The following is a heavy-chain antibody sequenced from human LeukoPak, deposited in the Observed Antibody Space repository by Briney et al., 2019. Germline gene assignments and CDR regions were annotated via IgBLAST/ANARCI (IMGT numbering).Heavy chain of an antibody. CDR2: ISYDGSNK. J-gene: IGHJ4*02. CDR1: GFTFSSYA. CDR3: ARGSDSRRTIPTHRNSGSLPGTPQTSSAFDY. V-gene: IGHV3-30*04. Sequence: PGRSLRLSCAASGFTFSSYAMYWVRQAPGKGLEWVAVISYDGSNKYYADSVKGRFTISRDNSKNTLYLQMNSLRAEDTAVYYCARGSDSRRTIPTHRNSGSLPGTPQTSSAFDYWGQGTLVTVSS. D-gene: IGHD1-26*01.